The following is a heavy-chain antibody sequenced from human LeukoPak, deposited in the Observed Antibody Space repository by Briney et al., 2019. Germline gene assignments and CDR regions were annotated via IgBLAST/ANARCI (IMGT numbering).Heavy chain of an antibody. D-gene: IGHD5-12*01. Sequence: GRSLRLSCAASGFTFSSYAMHWVRQAPGKGLEWVAVISYDGSNKYYADSVKGRFTISRDNAKNSLYLQMNSLRAEDTALYSCARVAYSAYDYPTLLPPFDYWGQGTLVTVSS. J-gene: IGHJ4*02. CDR2: ISYDGSNK. CDR1: GFTFSSYA. V-gene: IGHV3-30*04. CDR3: ARVAYSAYDYPTLLPPFDY.